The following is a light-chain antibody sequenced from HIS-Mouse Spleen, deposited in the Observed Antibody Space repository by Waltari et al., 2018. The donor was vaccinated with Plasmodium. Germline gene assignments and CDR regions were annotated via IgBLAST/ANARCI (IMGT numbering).Light chain of an antibody. Sequence: EIVMTRSPATLSVSPGERATISCRASQSVSSNLARYQQKPGQAPRLLIYGASTRATGIPARFSGSGSGTEFTLTISSLQSEDFAVYYCQQYNNWSFTFGPGTKVDIK. CDR3: QQYNNWSFT. CDR1: QSVSSN. V-gene: IGKV3-15*01. J-gene: IGKJ3*01. CDR2: GAS.